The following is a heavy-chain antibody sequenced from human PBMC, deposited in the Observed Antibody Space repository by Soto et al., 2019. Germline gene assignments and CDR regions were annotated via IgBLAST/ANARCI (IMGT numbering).Heavy chain of an antibody. CDR1: GFTFSSYW. CDR2: IKQDGSEK. Sequence: EVQLVESGGGLVQPGGSLRLSCAASGFTFSSYWMSWVRQAPGKGLEWVANIKQDGSEKYYVDSVKGRFTISRDNAKNSLYLQMNSLRAEDTAVYYCARDRFTVTTLFDYWGQGTLVTVSS. D-gene: IGHD4-4*01. CDR3: ARDRFTVTTLFDY. J-gene: IGHJ4*02. V-gene: IGHV3-7*01.